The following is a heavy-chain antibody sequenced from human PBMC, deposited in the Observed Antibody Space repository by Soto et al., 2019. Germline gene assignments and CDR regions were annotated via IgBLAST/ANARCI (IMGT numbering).Heavy chain of an antibody. CDR1: GYTFTSYD. J-gene: IGHJ6*02. V-gene: IGHV1-8*01. D-gene: IGHD2-2*01. CDR2: MNPSSGNT. Sequence: QVQLVQSGAEVKKPGASVKVSCKASGYTFTSYDINWVRQATGQGLEWMGWMNPSSGNTGYAKKFHGRGTITMNPSIGTAYMELSSLRSEDTAVYYCARDHCIGTSCLGVWGQGTTVTVSS. CDR3: ARDHCIGTSCLGV.